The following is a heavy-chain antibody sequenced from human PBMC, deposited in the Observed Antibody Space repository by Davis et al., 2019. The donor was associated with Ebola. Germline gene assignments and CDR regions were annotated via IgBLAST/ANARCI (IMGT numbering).Heavy chain of an antibody. D-gene: IGHD5-24*01. CDR3: ARLQVGYNLDS. V-gene: IGHV3-21*01. CDR2: ISSDSDYI. J-gene: IGHJ4*02. CDR1: GFTFSTYS. Sequence: GESLKISCAASGFTFSTYSMSWVRQAPGKGLEWVSSISSDSDYIYYADSAKGRFTISRDNAKNSLYLQMNSLRAEDTAVYYCARLQVGYNLDSWGQGTVVIVSS.